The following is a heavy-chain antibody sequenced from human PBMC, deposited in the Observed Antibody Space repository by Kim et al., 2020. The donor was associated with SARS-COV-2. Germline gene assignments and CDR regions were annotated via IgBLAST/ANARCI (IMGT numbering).Heavy chain of an antibody. V-gene: IGHV3-64D*06. D-gene: IGHD2-2*01. CDR1: GFTFSSYA. J-gene: IGHJ6*02. CDR3: VNSLSRGCSSTSCQGGYYYGMDV. CDR2: ISSNGGST. Sequence: GGSLRLSCSASGFTFSSYAMHWVRQAPGKGLEYVSAISSNGGSTYYADSVKGRFTISRDNSKNTLYLQMSSLRAEDTAVYYCVNSLSRGCSSTSCQGGYYYGMDVWGQGTTVTVSS.